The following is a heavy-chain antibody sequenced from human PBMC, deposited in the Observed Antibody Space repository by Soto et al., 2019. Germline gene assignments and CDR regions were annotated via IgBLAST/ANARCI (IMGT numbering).Heavy chain of an antibody. CDR3: AKEYDIVVVPAAAPGDY. CDR1: GFTFSSYA. CDR2: ISGSGGST. J-gene: IGHJ4*02. Sequence: GGSLRLSCAASGFTFSSYAMSWVRQAPGKGLEWVSAISGSGGSTYYADSVKGRFTISRDNSKNTLYLQMNSLRAEDTAVYYCAKEYDIVVVPAAAPGDYWGQGTLVTVSS. V-gene: IGHV3-23*01. D-gene: IGHD2-2*01.